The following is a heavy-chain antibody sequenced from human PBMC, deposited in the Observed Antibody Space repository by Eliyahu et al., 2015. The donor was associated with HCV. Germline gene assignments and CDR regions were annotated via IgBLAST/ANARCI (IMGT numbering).Heavy chain of an antibody. CDR2: ISYDGSNK. CDR3: ARDRGTTVITTGLDY. CDR1: GFXXXXYA. J-gene: IGHJ4*02. V-gene: IGHV3-30-3*01. Sequence: QVQLVESGGGVVQPGRSLRLSCXASGFXXXXYAMHWVRQAPGKGLEWVAVISYDGSNKYYADSVKGRFTISRDNSKNTLYLQMNSLRAEDTAVYYCARDRGTTVITTGLDYWGQGTLVTVSS. D-gene: IGHD4-17*01.